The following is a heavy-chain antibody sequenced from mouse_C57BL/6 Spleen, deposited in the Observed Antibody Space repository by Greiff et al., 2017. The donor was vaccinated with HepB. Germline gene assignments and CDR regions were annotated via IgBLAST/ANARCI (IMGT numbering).Heavy chain of an antibody. CDR1: GYTFTSYW. V-gene: IGHV1-64*01. D-gene: IGHD2-4*01. CDR3: ARGGLRRGVYYAMDY. Sequence: QVQLQQPGAELVKPGASVKLSCKASGYTFTSYWMHWVKQRPGQGLEWIGMIHPTSGSTNYNEKFKSKATLTVDKSSSTAYMQLSSLTSEDSAVYYCARGGLRRGVYYAMDYWGQGTSVTVSS. J-gene: IGHJ4*01. CDR2: IHPTSGST.